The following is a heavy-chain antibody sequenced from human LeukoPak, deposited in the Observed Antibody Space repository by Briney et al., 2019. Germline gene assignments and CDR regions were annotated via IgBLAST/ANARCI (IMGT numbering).Heavy chain of an antibody. CDR2: ISAYNGNT. CDR1: GYTFTSYG. D-gene: IGHD2-2*02. J-gene: IGHJ4*02. Sequence: GASVKVSCKASGYTFTSYGISWVRQAPGQGLEWMGWISAYNGNTNYAQKLQGRVTMTTDTSTSTAYMELRSLRSDDPAVYYCARDLGGYCSSTSCYRAAVYWGQGTLVTVSS. V-gene: IGHV1-18*01. CDR3: ARDLGGYCSSTSCYRAAVY.